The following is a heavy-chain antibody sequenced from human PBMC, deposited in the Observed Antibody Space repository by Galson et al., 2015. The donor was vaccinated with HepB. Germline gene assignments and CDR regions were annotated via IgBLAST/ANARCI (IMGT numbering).Heavy chain of an antibody. CDR1: GFTFSSYA. CDR3: AKVSYYDRGWFDP. J-gene: IGHJ5*02. CDR2: ISGSGGST. D-gene: IGHD3-22*01. Sequence: SLRLSCAASGFTFSSYAMSWVRQAPGKGLEWVSVISGSGGSTYYADSVQGRFTISRDNSKNTLYLQMNSLRAEDTAVYYCAKVSYYDRGWFDPWGQGTLVTVSS. V-gene: IGHV3-23*01.